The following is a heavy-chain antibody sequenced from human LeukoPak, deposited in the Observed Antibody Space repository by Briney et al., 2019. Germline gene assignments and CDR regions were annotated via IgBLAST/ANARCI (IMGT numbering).Heavy chain of an antibody. Sequence: SETLSLTCAVYGGSFSGYYWSWIRQPPGKGLEWIGEINHSGSTNYNPSLKSRVTISVDTSKNQFSLKLSSVTAADTAVYYCARVADYYYYGMDVWGQGTTVTVSS. D-gene: IGHD2-21*01. CDR3: ARVADYYYYGMDV. J-gene: IGHJ6*02. CDR1: GGSFSGYY. CDR2: INHSGST. V-gene: IGHV4-34*01.